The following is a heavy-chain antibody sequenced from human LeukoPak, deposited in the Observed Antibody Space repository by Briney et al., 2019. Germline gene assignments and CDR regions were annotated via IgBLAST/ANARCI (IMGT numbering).Heavy chain of an antibody. CDR2: IYYSGST. Sequence: PSETLSLTCTVSGGSISSYYWSSIRQPPGKGLEWIGYIYYSGSTNYNPSLKSRVTISVDTSKNQFSLKLSSVTAADTAVYYCARVRDGYNPGFDYWGQGTLVTVSS. V-gene: IGHV4-59*01. CDR1: GGSISSYY. CDR3: ARVRDGYNPGFDY. J-gene: IGHJ4*02. D-gene: IGHD5-24*01.